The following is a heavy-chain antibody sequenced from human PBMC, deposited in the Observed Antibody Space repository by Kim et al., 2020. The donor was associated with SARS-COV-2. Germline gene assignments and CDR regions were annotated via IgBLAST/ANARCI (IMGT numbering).Heavy chain of an antibody. CDR1: GGSISSSSYY. Sequence: SETLSLTCTVSGGSISSSSYYWGWIRQPPGKGLEWIGSIYYSGSTYYNPSLKSRVTISVDTSKNQFSLKLSSVTAADTAVYYCARQGPRITMIVVVITRGAFDIWGQGTMVTVSS. D-gene: IGHD3-22*01. CDR3: ARQGPRITMIVVVITRGAFDI. V-gene: IGHV4-39*01. CDR2: IYYSGST. J-gene: IGHJ3*02.